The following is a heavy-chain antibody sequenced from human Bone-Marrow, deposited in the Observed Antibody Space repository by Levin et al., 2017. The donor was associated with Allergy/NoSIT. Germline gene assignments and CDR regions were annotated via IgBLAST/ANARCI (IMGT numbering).Heavy chain of an antibody. CDR2: IYSGGST. CDR1: GFTVSSNY. CDR3: AIGRYCSGGSCYVEY. D-gene: IGHD2-15*01. Sequence: PGGSLRLSCAASGFTVSSNYMSWVRQAPGKGLEWVSVIYSGGSTYYADSVKGRFTISRDNSKNTLYLQMNSLRAEDTAVYYCAIGRYCSGGSCYVEYWGQGTLVTVSS. J-gene: IGHJ4*02. V-gene: IGHV3-53*01.